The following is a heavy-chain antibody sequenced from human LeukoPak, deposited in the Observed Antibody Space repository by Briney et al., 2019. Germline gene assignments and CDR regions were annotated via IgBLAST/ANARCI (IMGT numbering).Heavy chain of an antibody. V-gene: IGHV4-34*01. D-gene: IGHD3-22*01. Sequence: SETLSLTCAVYGGSFSGYYWSWIRQPPGKGLEWIGEINHSGSTNYSPSLKSRVTISVDTSKNQFSLKLSSVTAADTAVYYCARVPNYDSSGPTDAFDIWGQGTMVTVSS. CDR1: GGSFSGYY. J-gene: IGHJ3*02. CDR3: ARVPNYDSSGPTDAFDI. CDR2: INHSGST.